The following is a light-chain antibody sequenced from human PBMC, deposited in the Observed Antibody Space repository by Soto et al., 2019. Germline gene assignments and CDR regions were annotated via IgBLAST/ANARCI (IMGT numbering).Light chain of an antibody. CDR2: DVT. J-gene: IGLJ3*02. CDR1: NSDVGNYNF. CDR3: CTYAGSFHQ. Sequence: SALTQPRSVSGSPGQAVTISCTGTNSDVGNYNFVSWYQHHPGKAPKLMIYDVTKRPSGVPDRFSGSKSGNTASLTISGLQAEDEADYYCCTYAGSFHQFGGVTKLTVL. V-gene: IGLV2-11*01.